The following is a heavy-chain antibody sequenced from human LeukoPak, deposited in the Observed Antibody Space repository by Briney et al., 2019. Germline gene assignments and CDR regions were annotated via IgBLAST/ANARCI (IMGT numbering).Heavy chain of an antibody. CDR3: ARDAGYSSSSAGDY. CDR1: GFTFSHYG. D-gene: IGHD6-13*01. V-gene: IGHV3-33*01. J-gene: IGHJ4*02. CDR2: IWYDGSNE. Sequence: GESLRLSCAASGFTFSHYGMHWVRQAPGKGLEWVAVIWYDGSNEYYADSVKGQFTISRDNSKNTLYLQMNSLRAEDTAVYYCARDAGYSSSSAGDYWGQGTLVTVSS.